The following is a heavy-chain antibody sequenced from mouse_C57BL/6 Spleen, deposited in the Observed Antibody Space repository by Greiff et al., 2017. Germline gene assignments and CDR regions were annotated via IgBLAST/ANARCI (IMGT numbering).Heavy chain of an antibody. CDR3: ARERVYYYGSSYGAMDY. CDR2: INPNNGGT. V-gene: IGHV1-22*01. Sequence: EVQLQQSGPELVKPGASVKMSCKASGYTFTDYNMHWVKQSHGKSLEWIGYINPNNGGTSYNQKFKGKATLTVNKSSSPAYMELRSLTSEDSAVYYCARERVYYYGSSYGAMDYWGQGTSVTVSS. D-gene: IGHD1-1*01. J-gene: IGHJ4*01. CDR1: GYTFTDYN.